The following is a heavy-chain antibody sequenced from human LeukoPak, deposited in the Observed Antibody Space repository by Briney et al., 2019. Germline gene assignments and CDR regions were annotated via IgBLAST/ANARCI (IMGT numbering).Heavy chain of an antibody. V-gene: IGHV6-1*01. CDR3: GIELKNNWDPQTLFDY. Sequence: SQTLSLTCAISGDSVSSNSAAWDWSRQSPSRGLEWLGRTFFRSKWYKDYAVSVRSRITINPDTSKNQFSLQLNSVTPEDTAVYYCGIELKNNWDPQTLFDYCGQGTLVTVSS. CDR2: TFFRSKWYK. D-gene: IGHD1-20*01. J-gene: IGHJ4*02. CDR1: GDSVSSNSAA.